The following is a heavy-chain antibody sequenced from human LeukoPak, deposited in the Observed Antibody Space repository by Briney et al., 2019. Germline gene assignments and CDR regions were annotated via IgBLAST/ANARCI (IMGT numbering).Heavy chain of an antibody. CDR2: IIPIFGTA. J-gene: IGHJ2*01. V-gene: IGHV1-69*13. D-gene: IGHD5-18*01. CDR1: GGTFSSYA. Sequence: SVKVSCKASGGTFSSYAISWVRQAPGQGLEWMGGIIPIFGTANYAQKFQGRVTITADESTSTAYMELSSLRSEDTAVYYCARDRPDTAMVPYWYFDLWGRGTLVTVSS. CDR3: ARDRPDTAMVPYWYFDL.